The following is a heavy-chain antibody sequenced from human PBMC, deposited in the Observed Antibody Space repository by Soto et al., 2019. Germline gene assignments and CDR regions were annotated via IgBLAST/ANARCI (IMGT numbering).Heavy chain of an antibody. V-gene: IGHV3-74*01. CDR1: GFTFRSYW. D-gene: IGHD4-4*01. Sequence: GGSLRLSCAASGFTFRSYWMHWVRQAPGEGLVGVSRIDRDGRSTYYADSVKGRFTISRDNAKNTLYLQMNSVRAEDTAVYYCARDYNNYMDVWGKGTTVTVSS. CDR3: ARDYNNYMDV. CDR2: IDRDGRST. J-gene: IGHJ6*03.